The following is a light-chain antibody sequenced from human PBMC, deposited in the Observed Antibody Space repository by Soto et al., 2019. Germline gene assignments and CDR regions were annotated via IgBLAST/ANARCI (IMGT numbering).Light chain of an antibody. V-gene: IGKV3-11*01. CDR1: QSVSNY. J-gene: IGKJ1*01. Sequence: EIVLTQSPATLSLSPGDRATLSCRASQSVSNYLAWYQQKPGQAPRLLIYDAFNRATGIPARFSGSGSGTDFTLTISSLEPEDFAVYYCQQRTHWPPWTFGQGTKVEIK. CDR2: DAF. CDR3: QQRTHWPPWT.